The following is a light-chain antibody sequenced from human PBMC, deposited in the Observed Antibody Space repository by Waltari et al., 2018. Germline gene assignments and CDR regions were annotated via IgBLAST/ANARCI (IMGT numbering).Light chain of an antibody. Sequence: DIVITQPPHSLAASLGERDTINCKSRQSVLSSSNNKNYLAWYQHKPGQPPKLLISWASTRESGVPDRFSGSGSGTDFTLTISSLQAEDVAVYYCQQHYGSPLTFGGGTKVEIK. CDR2: WAS. CDR3: QQHYGSPLT. V-gene: IGKV4-1*01. J-gene: IGKJ4*01. CDR1: QSVLSSSNNKNY.